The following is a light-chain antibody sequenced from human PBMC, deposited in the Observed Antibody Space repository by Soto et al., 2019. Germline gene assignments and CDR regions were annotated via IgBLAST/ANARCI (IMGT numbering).Light chain of an antibody. CDR1: QSANSNY. CDR2: GAS. Sequence: EIVLMQSPGTLSLSPGERATLSCRASQSANSNYLAWYQQKPGQAPRLLIYGASTRATGIPDRFSASGSGTDFTLTISRLEPEDFAVYYCQQYGTSPPMYTFGQGTKLEIK. J-gene: IGKJ2*01. CDR3: QQYGTSPPMYT. V-gene: IGKV3-20*01.